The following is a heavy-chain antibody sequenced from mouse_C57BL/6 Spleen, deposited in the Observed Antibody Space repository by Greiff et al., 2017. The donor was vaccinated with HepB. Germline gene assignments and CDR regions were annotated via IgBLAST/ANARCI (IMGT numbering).Heavy chain of an antibody. CDR3: ARQGYSNYGERYFDV. J-gene: IGHJ1*03. CDR1: GYTFTSYW. Sequence: QVQLQQPGAELVMPGASVKLSCKASGYTFTSYWMHWVKQRPGQGLEWIGEIDPSDSYTNYNQKFKGKSTLTVDKSTSTAYMQLSSLTSEDSAVYYCARQGYSNYGERYFDVWGTGTTVTVSS. V-gene: IGHV1-69*01. CDR2: IDPSDSYT. D-gene: IGHD2-5*01.